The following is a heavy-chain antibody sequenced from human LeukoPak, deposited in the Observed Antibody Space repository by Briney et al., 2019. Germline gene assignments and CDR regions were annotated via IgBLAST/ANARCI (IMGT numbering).Heavy chain of an antibody. V-gene: IGHV1-8*01. J-gene: IGHJ4*01. D-gene: IGHD3-3*01. CDR3: ARGLFRDFWSDPRGDY. CDR1: GYTFTSYD. CDR2: MNPNSGNT. Sequence: GASVKVSCKASGYTFTSYDINWVRQATGQGLEWMGWMNPNSGNTGYAQKFQGRVTMTRNTSISTAYMELSSLRSEDTAVYYCARGLFRDFWSDPRGDYWGQGTLVTVSS.